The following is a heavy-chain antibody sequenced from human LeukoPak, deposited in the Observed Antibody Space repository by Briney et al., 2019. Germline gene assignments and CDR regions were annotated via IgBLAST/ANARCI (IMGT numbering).Heavy chain of an antibody. J-gene: IGHJ3*02. CDR3: ARDASMIGSQDDAFDI. CDR2: TYYSGST. Sequence: SETLSLTCTVSGGSISSGGYYWSWIRQHPGKGLEWIGYTYYSGSTYYNPSLKSRVTISVDTSKNQFSLKLSSVTAADTAVYYCARDASMIGSQDDAFDIWGQGTMVTVSS. V-gene: IGHV4-31*03. CDR1: GGSISSGGYY. D-gene: IGHD3-10*02.